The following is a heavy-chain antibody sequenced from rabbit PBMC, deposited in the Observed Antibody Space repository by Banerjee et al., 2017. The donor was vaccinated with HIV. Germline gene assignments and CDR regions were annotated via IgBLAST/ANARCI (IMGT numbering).Heavy chain of an antibody. Sequence: QEQLEESGGDLVKPEGSLTLTCTASGFSFSSNYWICWVRQAPGKGLEWIACIYTGSGSTYYASWATGRFTISKTSSTTVTLQMTSLTAADTATYFCARWGSGQGFNLWGQGTLVTVS. V-gene: IGHV1S45*01. CDR1: GFSFSSNYW. J-gene: IGHJ4*01. CDR3: ARWGSGQGFNL. D-gene: IGHD4-1*01. CDR2: IYTGSGST.